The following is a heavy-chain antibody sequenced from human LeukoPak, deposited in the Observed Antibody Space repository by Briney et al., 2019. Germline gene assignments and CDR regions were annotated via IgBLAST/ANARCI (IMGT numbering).Heavy chain of an antibody. CDR2: IIPIFGTA. CDR3: ARAFYDFWSGYQGGYMDV. CDR1: GGTFSSYA. V-gene: IGHV1-69*13. J-gene: IGHJ6*03. Sequence: ASVKVSCKASGGTFSSYAISWVRQAPGQGLEWMGGIIPIFGTANYAQKFQGRVTITADESTSTAYMELSSLRSDDTAVYYCARAFYDFWSGYQGGYMDVWGKGTTVTVSS. D-gene: IGHD3-3*01.